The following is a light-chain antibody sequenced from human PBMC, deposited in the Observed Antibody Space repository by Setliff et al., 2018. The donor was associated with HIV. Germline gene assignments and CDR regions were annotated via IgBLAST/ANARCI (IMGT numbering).Light chain of an antibody. V-gene: IGLV2-11*01. Sequence: QPALTQPRSVSGSPGQSVTISCTGTSSDVGTYNYVSWYQQHPGKAPKLMIFEVSKRPSGVPDRFSGSKSGNTASLTISGLQAEDEADYYCCSYAGSYSFFVFGSGTKVTVL. CDR3: CSYAGSYSFFV. J-gene: IGLJ1*01. CDR2: EVS. CDR1: SSDVGTYNY.